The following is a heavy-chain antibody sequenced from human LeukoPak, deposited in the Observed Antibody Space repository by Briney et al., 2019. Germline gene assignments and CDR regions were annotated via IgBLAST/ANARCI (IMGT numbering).Heavy chain of an antibody. V-gene: IGHV3-7*01. CDR1: GFTFSSYW. CDR3: ARDEGDGDYFDY. J-gene: IGHJ4*02. Sequence: PGGSLRLSCEASGFTFSSYWMSWVRQAPGKGLEWVASIKQDGSEKYYVDSVKGRFTISRDNAENSLYLQMNSLRAEDTAVYYCARDEGDGDYFDYWGQGTLVTVSS. CDR2: IKQDGSEK. D-gene: IGHD2-21*01.